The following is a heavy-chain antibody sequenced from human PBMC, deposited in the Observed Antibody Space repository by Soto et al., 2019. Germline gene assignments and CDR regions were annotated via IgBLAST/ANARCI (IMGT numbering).Heavy chain of an antibody. CDR3: DRHGGAPKYCYYGMDV. D-gene: IGHD1-26*01. Sequence: GESQKISCKGSGYIFTSYFIWWGRQMPGKGLELMGIIYPVDSDTRYNPSFQGQVTTSADTTISTAYPQWSNLKASDTYLYACDRHGGAPKYCYYGMDVWGQGTTVTVSS. CDR1: GYIFTSYF. CDR2: IYPVDSDT. J-gene: IGHJ6*02. V-gene: IGHV5-51*01.